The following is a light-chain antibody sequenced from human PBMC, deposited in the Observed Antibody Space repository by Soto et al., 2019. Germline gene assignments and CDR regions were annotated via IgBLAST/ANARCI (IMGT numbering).Light chain of an antibody. CDR3: QQRSNWLT. Sequence: EIVLTQSPGTLSLSPGERATLSCRASQSVSSSYLAWYQQRPGQAPRLLIYDESNRATGIPARFSGSGSGTDFTLTISSLEPEDFAVYYCQQRSNWLTFGGGTKVDI. CDR1: QSVSSSY. V-gene: IGKV3-11*01. J-gene: IGKJ4*01. CDR2: DES.